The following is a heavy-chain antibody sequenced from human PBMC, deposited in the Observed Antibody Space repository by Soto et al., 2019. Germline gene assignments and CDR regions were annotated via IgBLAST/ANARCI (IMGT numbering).Heavy chain of an antibody. J-gene: IGHJ6*02. D-gene: IGHD3-22*01. V-gene: IGHV4-4*02. CDR2: IYHSGST. Sequence: SETLSLTCAVSGGSISSSNWWSWVRQPPGKGLEWIGEIYHSGSTNYNPSLKSRVTISVDTSKNQFSLKLSSVTAADTAVYYCARMIDSSGYYHYYYYGMDVWGQGTTVTVSS. CDR1: GGSISSSNW. CDR3: ARMIDSSGYYHYYYYGMDV.